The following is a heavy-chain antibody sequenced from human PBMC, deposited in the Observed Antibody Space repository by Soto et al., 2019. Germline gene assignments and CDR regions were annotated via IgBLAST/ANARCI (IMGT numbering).Heavy chain of an antibody. V-gene: IGHV3-30*18. CDR1: GFTFSTYG. D-gene: IGHD5-12*01. CDR3: AKDLDYPYYFDY. CDR2: KSYDGSNN. Sequence: QVQLVESGGGVARLGRSLRLSCEASGFTFSTYGSHWFRRAQGKGLEWVAVKSYDGSNNFYADSVKGRFTISRDNSKNTLYLQMNSLRAEDTAVYYCAKDLDYPYYFDYWGQGTLVTVSS. J-gene: IGHJ4*02.